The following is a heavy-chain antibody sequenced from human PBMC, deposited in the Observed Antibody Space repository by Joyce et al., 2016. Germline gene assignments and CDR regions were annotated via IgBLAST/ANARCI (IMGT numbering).Heavy chain of an antibody. CDR2: VFHIGTT. D-gene: IGHD1-26*01. J-gene: IGHJ5*02. CDR1: GASFSNSNW. CDR3: ARRSPHNWFDP. V-gene: IGHV4-4*02. Sequence: QVQLQESGPGLVKPSGTLSLTCVVSGASFSNSNWWSWVRQPPGKGLEWIGEVFHIGTTKYNPSLKSRVIISIDKSRNQFSLNLSSVTAADTAVYYCARRSPHNWFDPWGQGILVTVSS.